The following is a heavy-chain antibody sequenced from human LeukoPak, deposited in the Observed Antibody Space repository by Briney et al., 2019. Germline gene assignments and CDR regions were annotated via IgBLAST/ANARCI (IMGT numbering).Heavy chain of an antibody. V-gene: IGHV3-23*01. Sequence: GGSLRLSCAASGFTFSSYAMSWVRQAPGKGLEWVSAISGSGGSTYYADSVKGRFTISRDNSKNTLYLQMNSLRAEDTAVYYCARDYGSGSYYGLIYYYYGMDVWGQGTTVTVSS. D-gene: IGHD3-10*01. CDR3: ARDYGSGSYYGLIYYYYGMDV. CDR1: GFTFSSYA. J-gene: IGHJ6*02. CDR2: ISGSGGST.